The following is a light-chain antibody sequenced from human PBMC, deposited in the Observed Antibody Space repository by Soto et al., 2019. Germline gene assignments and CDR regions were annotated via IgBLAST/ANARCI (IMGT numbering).Light chain of an antibody. CDR2: GAS. Sequence: EIVLTQSPATLSLSPGERATLSCRASQSVSSYLAWYQQKPGQAPRLLIYGASTRATGIPDRFSGSGSGTDFTLTISRLEPEDFAVYYCQHYGNSPLTFGQGTRLEI. CDR1: QSVSSY. V-gene: IGKV3-20*01. CDR3: QHYGNSPLT. J-gene: IGKJ5*01.